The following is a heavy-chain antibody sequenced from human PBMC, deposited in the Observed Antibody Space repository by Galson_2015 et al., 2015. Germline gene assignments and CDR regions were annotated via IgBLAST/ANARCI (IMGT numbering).Heavy chain of an antibody. CDR3: ASLIAMVTHDAFDV. D-gene: IGHD5-18*01. Sequence: SLRLSCAPSGFTFNVHAMHWVRQAPGKGLEWVAIISNYGDNKDYAESVRGRFTISRDNSKSILFLHMNSLRTEDTGVYYCASLIAMVTHDAFDVWGQGTMIAVSS. J-gene: IGHJ3*01. CDR1: GFTFNVHA. CDR2: ISNYGDNK. V-gene: IGHV3-30-3*01.